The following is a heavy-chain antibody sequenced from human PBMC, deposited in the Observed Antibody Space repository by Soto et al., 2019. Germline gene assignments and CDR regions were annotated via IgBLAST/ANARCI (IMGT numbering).Heavy chain of an antibody. Sequence: PSETLSLTCTVSGGSVSSRSYYWSWIRQPPGKGLEWIGHMYYSGTTNYQPSLKSRVTISADTSQNQFSLKLSSVSAADTAVYYCARGLVFGVDIHLLESWGQGTLVT. V-gene: IGHV4-61*01. CDR1: GGSVSSRSYY. CDR3: ARGLVFGVDIHLLES. J-gene: IGHJ5*01. CDR2: MYYSGTT. D-gene: IGHD3-3*01.